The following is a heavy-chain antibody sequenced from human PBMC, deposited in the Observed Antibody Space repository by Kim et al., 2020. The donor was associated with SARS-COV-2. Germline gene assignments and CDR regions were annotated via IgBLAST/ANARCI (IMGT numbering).Heavy chain of an antibody. CDR1: GFSLSSYS. D-gene: IGHD3-22*01. V-gene: IGHV3-21*01. CDR3: ASLYHYESSGAT. J-gene: IGHJ5*02. CDR2: ISGSSNYI. Sequence: GGSLRLSCVASGFSLSSYSMNWVRQAPGKGLEWVSSISGSSNYISYADSVKGRFTVSRDNAKNSLYLQMNSLRADDTAVYYCASLYHYESSGATWGQGTLVTVSS.